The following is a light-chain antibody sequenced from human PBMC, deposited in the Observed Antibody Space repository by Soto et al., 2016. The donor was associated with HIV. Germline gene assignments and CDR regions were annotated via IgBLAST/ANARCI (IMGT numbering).Light chain of an antibody. CDR3: QQTYDTAWT. CDR2: VAS. CDR1: QSIGSH. Sequence: DIQMTQSPSSLSASVGDRVTITCRASQSIGSHLNWYQQKVGKAPKLLIYVASTLQSGVSSTFSGSGSGTDFTLTISSLQPEDFATYYCQQTYDTAWTFGQGPRWKSN. J-gene: IGKJ1*01. V-gene: IGKV1-39*01.